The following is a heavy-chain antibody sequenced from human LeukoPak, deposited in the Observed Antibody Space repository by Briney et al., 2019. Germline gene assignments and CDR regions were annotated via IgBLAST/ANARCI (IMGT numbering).Heavy chain of an antibody. V-gene: IGHV3-49*04. D-gene: IGHD5-24*01. CDR2: IRSKGCGRTS. CDR3: TRGPTHQWLYYGMDV. Sequence: GGSLRLSCTTSGFTFGDHAMSWVRQAPGKGLEWVGFIRSKGCGRTSEYAASVKGRFTISRDDSKSIAYLQMDSLKTDGTAMYYCTRGPTHQWLYYGMDVWGEGTTVTVPS. J-gene: IGHJ6*04. CDR1: GFTFGDHA.